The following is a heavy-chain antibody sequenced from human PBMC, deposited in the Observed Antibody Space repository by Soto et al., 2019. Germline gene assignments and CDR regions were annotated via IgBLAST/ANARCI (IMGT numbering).Heavy chain of an antibody. Sequence: GGSLRLSCAASGFTVSSNYMSWVRQAPGKGLEWVSVIYSGGSTYYADSVKGRFTISRDNSKNTLYLQMNSLRAEDTAVYYCARDSPYYYDSSGYNYYYGMDVWGQGTTVTVSS. J-gene: IGHJ6*02. CDR3: ARDSPYYYDSSGYNYYYGMDV. V-gene: IGHV3-66*01. CDR1: GFTVSSNY. D-gene: IGHD3-22*01. CDR2: IYSGGST.